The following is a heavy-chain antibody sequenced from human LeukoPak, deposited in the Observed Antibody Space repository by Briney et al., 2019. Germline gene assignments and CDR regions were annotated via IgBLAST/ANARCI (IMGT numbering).Heavy chain of an antibody. Sequence: GGSLRLSCAASGFPFGSYAMTWVRQAPGKGLESVSVITDGADTYYADSVKGRFTISRDNAKNILYLQMNSLRAEDTAVYYCPRGTYPYSSDNWGQGALVTVSS. CDR3: PRGTYPYSSDN. J-gene: IGHJ4*02. D-gene: IGHD3-16*01. V-gene: IGHV3-23*01. CDR1: GFPFGSYA. CDR2: ITDGADT.